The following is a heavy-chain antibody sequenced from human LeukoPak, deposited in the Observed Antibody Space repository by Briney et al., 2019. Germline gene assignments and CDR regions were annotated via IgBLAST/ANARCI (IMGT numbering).Heavy chain of an antibody. V-gene: IGHV1-46*01. Sequence: ASVKVSCKASGYTFTSYYMHWVRQAPGQGLEWMGIINPSGGSTSYAQKFQGRVTMTRDTSTSTVYMELSSLRSEDTAVYYWARGYCRGGSCYDWFDPWGQGTLVTVSS. CDR3: ARGYCRGGSCYDWFDP. J-gene: IGHJ5*02. CDR1: GYTFTSYY. D-gene: IGHD2-15*01. CDR2: INPSGGST.